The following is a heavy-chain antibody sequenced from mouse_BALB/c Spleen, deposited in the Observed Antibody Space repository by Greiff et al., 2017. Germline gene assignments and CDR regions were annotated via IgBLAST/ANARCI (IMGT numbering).Heavy chain of an antibody. D-gene: IGHD2-4*01. CDR2: ILPGSGST. Sequence: VQLQQSGAELMKPGASVKISCKATGYTFSSYWIEWVKQRPGHGLEWIGEILPGSGSTNYNEKFKGKATFTADTSSNTAYMQLSSLTSEDTAVYYCARGEDYDAYGYFDGWGAGTTVTVSS. J-gene: IGHJ1*01. CDR3: ARGEDYDAYGYFDG. CDR1: GYTFSSYW. V-gene: IGHV1-9*01.